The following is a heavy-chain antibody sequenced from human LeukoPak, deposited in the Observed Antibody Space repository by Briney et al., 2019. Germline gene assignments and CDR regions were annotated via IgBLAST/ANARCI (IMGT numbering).Heavy chain of an antibody. V-gene: IGHV1-18*01. CDR2: ISPYNGNT. D-gene: IGHD6-19*01. J-gene: IGHJ4*02. CDR3: ARVQSGASVSGTGDY. CDR1: GYTFTTYG. Sequence: ASVKVSCKASGYTFTTYGISWVRQAPGQGLEWMGWISPYNGNTNYAQKHKGRVTMTTDTPTSTAYMELRKLRSDDTAVYYCARVQSGASVSGTGDYWGQGTLVTVSS.